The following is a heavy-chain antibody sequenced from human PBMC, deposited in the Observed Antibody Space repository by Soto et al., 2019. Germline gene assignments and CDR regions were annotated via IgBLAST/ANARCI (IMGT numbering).Heavy chain of an antibody. Sequence: QVQLQESGPGLVKPSQTLSLTCTVSGDSISSGGYYWSWIRQHPGKGLEWIGYILYTGTTYYNPSLQSRVYISVDTSNNHFSRKLTSVTTAVTAIYYCARARVSRDNRSYGMDVWGQGTTVTVSS. V-gene: IGHV4-31*03. CDR2: ILYTGTT. CDR1: GDSISSGGYY. CDR3: ARARVSRDNRSYGMDV. D-gene: IGHD3-22*01. J-gene: IGHJ6*02.